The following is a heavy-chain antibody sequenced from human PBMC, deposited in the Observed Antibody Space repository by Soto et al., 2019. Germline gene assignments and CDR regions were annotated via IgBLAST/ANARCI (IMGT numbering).Heavy chain of an antibody. D-gene: IGHD2-21*02. Sequence: ASVKVSCTASGYTFANYHIHWVRQAPGQGLEWMGIISPLNGNTDYPQKLRGRVTLTRDTSTTTVYMELSSLTSDDTALYYCARGGNVGVTKMRYFDHWVQGTLVIV. V-gene: IGHV1-46*01. CDR2: ISPLNGNT. CDR3: ARGGNVGVTKMRYFDH. CDR1: GYTFANYH. J-gene: IGHJ4*02.